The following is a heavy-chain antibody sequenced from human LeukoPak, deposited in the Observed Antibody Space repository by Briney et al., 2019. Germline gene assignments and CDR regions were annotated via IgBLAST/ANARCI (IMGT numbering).Heavy chain of an antibody. CDR3: ARAEDHYDFWSGYSADYYGMDV. Sequence: GGSLRLSCAASGFTFSSYAMHWVRQAPGKGLEYVSAISSNGGSTYYANSVKGRFTISRDNSENTLYLQMGSLRAEDMAVYYCARAEDHYDFWSGYSADYYGMDVWGQGTTVTVSS. CDR1: GFTFSSYA. J-gene: IGHJ6*02. CDR2: ISSNGGST. V-gene: IGHV3-64*01. D-gene: IGHD3-3*01.